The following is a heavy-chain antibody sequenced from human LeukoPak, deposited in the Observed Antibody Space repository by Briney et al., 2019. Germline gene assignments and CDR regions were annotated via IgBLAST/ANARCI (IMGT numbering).Heavy chain of an antibody. D-gene: IGHD3-10*01. V-gene: IGHV3-30-3*01. CDR2: ISYDGSNK. Sequence: GGSLRLSCAASGFTFSSYAMHWVRQAPGKGLEWVAVISYDGSNKYYADSVKGRFTISRDNSKNTLYLQMNSLRAEDTAVYYCARVSSGSYYYYYGMDVWGQGTTVTDSS. CDR3: ARVSSGSYYYYYGMDV. J-gene: IGHJ6*02. CDR1: GFTFSSYA.